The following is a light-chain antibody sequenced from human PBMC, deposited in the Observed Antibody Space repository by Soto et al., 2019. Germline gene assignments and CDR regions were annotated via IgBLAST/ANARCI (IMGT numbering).Light chain of an antibody. CDR3: QQYNNWPF. CDR1: HSISSN. V-gene: IGKV3-15*01. J-gene: IGKJ5*01. CDR2: GAS. Sequence: EILMTQSPTTVSVSSGERATLSCRASHSISSNLAWYQQKPGQASRLLIYGASTRATGIPARFSGSGSGTEFTLTISSLQSEDFAVYYCQQYNNWPFFGQGTRLEIK.